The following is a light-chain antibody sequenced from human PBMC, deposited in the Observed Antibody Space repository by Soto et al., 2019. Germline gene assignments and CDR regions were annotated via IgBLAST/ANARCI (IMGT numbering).Light chain of an antibody. CDR1: SSDVGGYNY. J-gene: IGLJ3*02. CDR2: EVS. CDR3: SSYTGSNWV. Sequence: QSALTQPPSASGSPGQSVTISCTGTSSDVGGYNYVSWYQQHPGKAPKVMIYEVSNRPSGVPDRFSGSKSGNTASLTVSGLQAEDEADYYCSSYTGSNWVFGGGTKLTVL. V-gene: IGLV2-8*01.